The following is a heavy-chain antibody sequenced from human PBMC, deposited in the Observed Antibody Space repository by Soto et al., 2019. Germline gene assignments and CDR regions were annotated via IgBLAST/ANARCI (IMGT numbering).Heavy chain of an antibody. J-gene: IGHJ4*02. CDR2: INHRGST. V-gene: IGHV4-4*02. Sequence: SETLSLTCAVSGASVSSTYWWSWVRQPPGKGPEWIGEINHRGSTYYNPSLKSRVTISVDTSKNQFSLKLSSVTAADTAVYYCARRGSGSYSDYWGQGTLVNVSS. D-gene: IGHD3-10*01. CDR3: ARRGSGSYSDY. CDR1: GASVSSTYW.